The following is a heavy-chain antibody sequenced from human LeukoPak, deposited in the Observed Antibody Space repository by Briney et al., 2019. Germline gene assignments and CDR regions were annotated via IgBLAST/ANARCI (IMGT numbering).Heavy chain of an antibody. Sequence: PSETLSLTCTVSGGYISSSSYYWGWIRQPPGKGLEWIGSIYYSGSTYYNPSLKSRVTISVDTSKNQFSLKLSSVTAADTAVYYCARHGHAESIVVVPAGIGYWGQGTLVTVSS. D-gene: IGHD2-2*01. CDR3: ARHGHAESIVVVPAGIGY. CDR1: GGYISSSSYY. J-gene: IGHJ4*02. CDR2: IYYSGST. V-gene: IGHV4-39*01.